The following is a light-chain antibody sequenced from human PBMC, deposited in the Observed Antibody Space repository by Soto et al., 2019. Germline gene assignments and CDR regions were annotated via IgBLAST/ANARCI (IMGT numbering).Light chain of an antibody. J-gene: IGLJ2*01. CDR2: HTS. V-gene: IGLV7-46*01. CDR3: LLFDSGPGV. CDR1: TGAVTSGHY. Sequence: QAVVTQEPSLTVSPVETVTLTCACSTGAVTSGHYSYWFQQKPGQAPTTLIYHTSNKHSWTPARFSGSLFGGKSALTLSGAQPEDEAEYYCLLFDSGPGVLGGWTKLTVL.